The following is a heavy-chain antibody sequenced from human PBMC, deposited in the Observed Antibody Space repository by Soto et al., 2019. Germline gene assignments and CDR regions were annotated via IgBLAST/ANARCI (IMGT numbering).Heavy chain of an antibody. J-gene: IGHJ5*02. CDR3: AKTYYDILTGYDPWSDP. CDR1: GGSISSYY. D-gene: IGHD3-9*01. CDR2: IYYSGST. Sequence: PSETLSLTCTVSGGSISSYYWSWIRQPPGKGLEWIGYIYYSGSTNYNPSLKSRVTISVDTSKNQFSLKLSSVTAADTAVYYCAKTYYDILTGYDPWSDPWGQGTLVTVSS. V-gene: IGHV4-59*01.